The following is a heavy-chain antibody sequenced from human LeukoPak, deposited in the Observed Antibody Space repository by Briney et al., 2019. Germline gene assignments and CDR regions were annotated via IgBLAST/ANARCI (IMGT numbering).Heavy chain of an antibody. J-gene: IGHJ6*02. V-gene: IGHV1-69*13. CDR1: GYTFTGYY. CDR3: ASPVVVAAPDYYYGMDV. CDR2: IIPIFGTA. D-gene: IGHD2-15*01. Sequence: SVKVSCKASGYTFTGYYMHWVRQAPGQGLEWMGGIIPIFGTANYAQKFQGRVTITADESTSTAYMELSSLRSEDTAVYYCASPVVVAAPDYYYGMDVWGQGTTVTVSS.